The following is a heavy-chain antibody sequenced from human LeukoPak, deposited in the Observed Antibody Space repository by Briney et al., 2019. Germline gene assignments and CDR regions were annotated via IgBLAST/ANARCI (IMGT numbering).Heavy chain of an antibody. J-gene: IGHJ3*02. Sequence: GGSLRLSCAASGLSFTSYNMNWVRQAPGKGLEWVSSISSSSSYVYYADSVKGRFTISRDNAKNSLYLQLNSLRAEDTAVYYCARDPYCSSTSCYPDAFDIWGQGTMVTVSS. CDR1: GLSFTSYN. CDR3: ARDPYCSSTSCYPDAFDI. V-gene: IGHV3-21*01. D-gene: IGHD2-2*01. CDR2: ISSSSSYV.